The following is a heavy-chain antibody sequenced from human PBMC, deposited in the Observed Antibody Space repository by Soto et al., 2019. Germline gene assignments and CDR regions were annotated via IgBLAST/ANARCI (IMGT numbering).Heavy chain of an antibody. CDR2: IHYRGST. J-gene: IGHJ5*01. D-gene: IGHD2-2*01. Sequence: SETLSLTCTVSGGSISSSSYYWVWHRQPPGKWLEWIGRIHYRGSTYYHPSLKSRVTISINTSKNQMSLEPTSVTAADTAVYYCARHSRTYASSWFDAWAQGTLVTVSS. CDR1: GGSISSSSYY. V-gene: IGHV4-39*01. CDR3: ARHSRTYASSWFDA.